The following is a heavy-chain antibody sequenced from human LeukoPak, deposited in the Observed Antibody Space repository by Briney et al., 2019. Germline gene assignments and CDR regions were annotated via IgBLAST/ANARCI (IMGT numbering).Heavy chain of an antibody. CDR1: GFTFSSYS. D-gene: IGHD3-3*01. Sequence: PGGSLRLSCAASGFTFSSYSMNWLRPVPGKGLEWVSSISSSSSYIYYADSVKGRFTISRDNAKNSLYLQMNSLRAEDTAVYYCARDQDFWSGILQVDYYYMDVWGKGATVTVSS. CDR2: ISSSSSYI. CDR3: ARDQDFWSGILQVDYYYMDV. J-gene: IGHJ6*03. V-gene: IGHV3-21*01.